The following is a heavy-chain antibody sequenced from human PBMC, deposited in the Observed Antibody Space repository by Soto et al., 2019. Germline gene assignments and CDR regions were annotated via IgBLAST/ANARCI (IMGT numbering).Heavy chain of an antibody. V-gene: IGHV3-72*01. D-gene: IGHD2-15*01. CDR2: TRNKVYSYTT. J-gene: IGHJ4*02. Sequence: PGGSLRLSCAASGFSFSDHYMDWVRQAPGRGLEWVGRTRNKVYSYTTVYAASFRGRFTISRGDSGDALYLQMGSLKTDDTAVYFCVTSIPSSKWSGFGSWGQGTLVTVSS. CDR1: GFSFSDHY. CDR3: VTSIPSSKWSGFGS.